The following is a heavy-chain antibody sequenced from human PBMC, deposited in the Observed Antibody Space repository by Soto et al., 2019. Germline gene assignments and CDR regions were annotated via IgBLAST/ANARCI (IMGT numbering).Heavy chain of an antibody. J-gene: IGHJ4*02. Sequence: QAQLVQSGDEVKKPGSSVKVSCKASGGLFSSYPISWVRQVPGQGLEWMGGIIPVFQTAYYTQRFQGRVTITADESTNTDYRELSSLRSEDTAIYYCARGGSCYTWFNEFWGQGTLVTVSS. CDR1: GGLFSSYP. D-gene: IGHD3-22*01. CDR3: ARGGSCYTWFNEF. V-gene: IGHV1-69*01. CDR2: IIPVFQTA.